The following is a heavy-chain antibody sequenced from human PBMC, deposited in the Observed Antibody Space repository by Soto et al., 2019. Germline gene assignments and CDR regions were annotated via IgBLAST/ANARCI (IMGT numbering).Heavy chain of an antibody. J-gene: IGHJ4*02. CDR3: AKDSHWAIISPTHDY. CDR1: GFTFRNAG. Sequence: NLGGSLRLSCAASGFTFRNAGMNWVRQAPGKGLEWVGRIKSKTDGGTTDYAAPVKGRFTISRDDSKNTLYLQMDSLRAEDTAIYYCAKDSHWAIISPTHDYWGQGTLVTVSP. V-gene: IGHV3-15*07. CDR2: IKSKTDGGTT. D-gene: IGHD2-2*01.